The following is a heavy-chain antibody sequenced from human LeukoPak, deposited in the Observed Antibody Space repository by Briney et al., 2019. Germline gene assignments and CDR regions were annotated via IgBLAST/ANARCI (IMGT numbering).Heavy chain of an antibody. V-gene: IGHV3-30*18. Sequence: GGSLRPSCAASGFTFSSYGMHWVRQAPGKGLEWVAVISYDGSNKYYADSVKGRFTISRDNSKNTLYLQMNSLRAEDTAVYYCAKVRFPATVTTPPDYWGQGTLVTVSS. CDR2: ISYDGSNK. CDR1: GFTFSSYG. D-gene: IGHD4-11*01. J-gene: IGHJ4*02. CDR3: AKVRFPATVTTPPDY.